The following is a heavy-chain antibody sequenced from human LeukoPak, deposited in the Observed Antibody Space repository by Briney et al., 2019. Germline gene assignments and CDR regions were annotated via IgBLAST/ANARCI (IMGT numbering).Heavy chain of an antibody. CDR1: GFTFSSYA. Sequence: GGSLRLSCAASGFTFSSYAMSWVRQAPGKGLEWVSAIGGSGGSTYYADSVKGRFTISRDNSKNTLYLQMNSLRAEDTAVYYCAKDEITMVRGGVAYYFDYWGQGTLVTVSS. CDR2: IGGSGGST. D-gene: IGHD3-10*01. J-gene: IGHJ4*02. CDR3: AKDEITMVRGGVAYYFDY. V-gene: IGHV3-23*01.